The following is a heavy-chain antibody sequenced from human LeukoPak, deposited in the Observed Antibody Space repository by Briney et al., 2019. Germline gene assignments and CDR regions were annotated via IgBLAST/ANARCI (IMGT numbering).Heavy chain of an antibody. V-gene: IGHV1-24*01. J-gene: IGHJ4*02. CDR1: GYTLTELS. Sequence: ASVKVSCKVSGYTLTELSMHWVRQAPGKGLEWMGGFDPENGETIYAQKFQGRVTMTEDTATDTAYMELSRLRSEDTAVYYCATDGLGFGELSYWGQGTLVTVSP. CDR2: FDPENGET. D-gene: IGHD3-10*01. CDR3: ATDGLGFGELSY.